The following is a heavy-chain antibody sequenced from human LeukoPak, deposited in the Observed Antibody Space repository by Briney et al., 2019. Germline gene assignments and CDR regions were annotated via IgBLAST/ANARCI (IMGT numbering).Heavy chain of an antibody. CDR3: ASGWSGSYFY. CDR1: GFTFSDYY. D-gene: IGHD1-26*01. Sequence: GGSLRLSCAASGFTFSDYYMSWVRQAPGKGLEWVSVIYSGGGAYYADSVKGRFTISRDNSKNTLYLQMNSLRAEDTAVYYCASGWSGSYFYWGQGTLVTVSS. J-gene: IGHJ4*02. CDR2: IYSGGGA. V-gene: IGHV3-53*01.